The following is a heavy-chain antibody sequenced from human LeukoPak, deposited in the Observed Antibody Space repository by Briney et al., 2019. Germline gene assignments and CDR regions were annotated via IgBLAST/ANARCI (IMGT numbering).Heavy chain of an antibody. J-gene: IGHJ4*02. Sequence: SETLSLTCTVSGYSISSGSYGAWIRPPPGQGLGGIGSIYHTGSTYYNPSLRSRVTISVETSKNQFSLNLPAVTAADTAVYYCTRYYYETGWFDYWGQGALVTVSS. V-gene: IGHV4-38-2*02. CDR2: IYHTGST. CDR1: GYSISSGSY. CDR3: TRYYYETGWFDY. D-gene: IGHD3-22*01.